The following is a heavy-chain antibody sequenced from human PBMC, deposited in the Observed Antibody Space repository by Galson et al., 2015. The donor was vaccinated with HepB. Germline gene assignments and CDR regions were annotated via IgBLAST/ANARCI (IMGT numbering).Heavy chain of an antibody. D-gene: IGHD3-10*01. Sequence: SLRLSCAASGFTFSSYGMHWVRQAPGKGLEWVAVISYDGSNKYYADSVKGRFTISRDNSKNTLYLQMNSLRAEDTAVYYCAKDHGSGSPTLSGDFDYWGQGTLVTVSS. J-gene: IGHJ4*02. CDR3: AKDHGSGSPTLSGDFDY. V-gene: IGHV3-30*18. CDR2: ISYDGSNK. CDR1: GFTFSSYG.